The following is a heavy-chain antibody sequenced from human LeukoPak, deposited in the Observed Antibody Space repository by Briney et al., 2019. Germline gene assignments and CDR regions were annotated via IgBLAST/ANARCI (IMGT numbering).Heavy chain of an antibody. V-gene: IGHV4-59*12. CDR3: ARDWVTICENWFDP. J-gene: IGHJ5*02. CDR2: IYYSGST. Sequence: PSETLSLTCTVSGGSISSYYWSWIRQPPGKGLEWIGYIYYSGSTNYNPALKSRVAMSVDTSKNQCSLKLRSVTAADTAVYYCARDWVTICENWFDPWGQGTLVTVSS. D-gene: IGHD3-3*01. CDR1: GGSISSYY.